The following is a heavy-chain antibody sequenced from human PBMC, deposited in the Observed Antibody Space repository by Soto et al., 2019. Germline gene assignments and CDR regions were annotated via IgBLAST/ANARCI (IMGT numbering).Heavy chain of an antibody. CDR3: ARDPEPYGSGSYADY. CDR1: GYTFTSYG. J-gene: IGHJ4*02. D-gene: IGHD3-10*01. Sequence: QVQLVQSGAEVKKPGASVKVSCKASGYTFTSYGISWVRQAPGQGLEWMGWISAYNGNTNYAQKLQGRVTMTTDTSTSTAYMELRGLRSDDTAVYYCARDPEPYGSGSYADYWGQGTLVTVSS. V-gene: IGHV1-18*01. CDR2: ISAYNGNT.